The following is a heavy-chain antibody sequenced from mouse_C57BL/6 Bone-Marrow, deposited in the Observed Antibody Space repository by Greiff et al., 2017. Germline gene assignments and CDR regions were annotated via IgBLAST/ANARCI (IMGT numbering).Heavy chain of an antibody. CDR3: TTRGLLLRDFDD. J-gene: IGHJ2*01. Sequence: EVQLQQSGAELVRPGASVKLSCTASGFNIKDDYMHWVKQRPEQGLEWIGWIDPENGDTEYASKFQGKATITADTSSNTAYLQLSSLTSEDTAVYYCTTRGLLLRDFDDWGQGTTLTVSS. D-gene: IGHD1-1*01. CDR2: IDPENGDT. V-gene: IGHV14-4*01. CDR1: GFNIKDDY.